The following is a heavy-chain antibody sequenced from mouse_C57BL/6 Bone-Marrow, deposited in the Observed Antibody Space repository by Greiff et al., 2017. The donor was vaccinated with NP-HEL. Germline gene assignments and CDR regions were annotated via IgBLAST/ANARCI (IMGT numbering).Heavy chain of an antibody. J-gene: IGHJ2*01. CDR3: ARHDYGSRY. CDR2: ISSGGSYT. D-gene: IGHD1-1*01. Sequence: DVMLVESGGDLVKPGGSLKLSCAASGFTFSSYGMSWVRQTPDKRLEWVATISSGGSYTYYPDSVKGRFTISRDNAKNTLYLQMSSLKSEDTAMYYCARHDYGSRYWGQGTTLTVSS. V-gene: IGHV5-6*02. CDR1: GFTFSSYG.